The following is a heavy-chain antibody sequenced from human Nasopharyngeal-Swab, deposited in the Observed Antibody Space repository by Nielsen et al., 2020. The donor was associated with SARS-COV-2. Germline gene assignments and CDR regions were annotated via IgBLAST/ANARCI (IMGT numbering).Heavy chain of an antibody. D-gene: IGHD2-21*02. V-gene: IGHV3-23*01. CDR3: ARTIAFCTGDCFPHNWYFDL. CDR2: ISGNGDST. J-gene: IGHJ2*01. Sequence: GESLKISCEASEFMFGTYAMSWVRQAPGKGLEWVSTISGNGDSTYYADSVMGRFTISRDNSKNTLYLQMNSLRAEDTAVFYCARTIAFCTGDCFPHNWYFDLWGRGTLVSVSS. CDR1: EFMFGTYA.